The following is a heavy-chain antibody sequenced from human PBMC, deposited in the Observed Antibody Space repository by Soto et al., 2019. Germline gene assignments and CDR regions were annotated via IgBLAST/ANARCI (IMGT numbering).Heavy chain of an antibody. CDR2: ISYDGSNK. CDR1: GFTFSSYG. V-gene: IGHV3-30*18. CDR3: AKSMSVVAATPGYYYCGMDV. Sequence: VQLVESGGGVVQPGRSLRLSCAASGFTFSSYGMHWVRQAPGKGLEWVAVISYDGSNKYYADSVKGRFTISRDNSKKPLYLQMDSLRDEDTAVYYCAKSMSVVAATPGYYYCGMDVWGPGTTVTVSS. J-gene: IGHJ6*02. D-gene: IGHD2-15*01.